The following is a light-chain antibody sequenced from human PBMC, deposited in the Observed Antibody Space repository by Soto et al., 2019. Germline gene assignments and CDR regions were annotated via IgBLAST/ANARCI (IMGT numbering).Light chain of an antibody. J-gene: IGKJ1*01. Sequence: EIVLTQSPATLSLSPGERATLSCRASQSVSSNLAWYQQKPGQAPSLLIYGAFTRATGIPARFSGTGSGTEFTLTISSLQSEDFAVYYCQQYNNWPRTFGQGTKVDIK. V-gene: IGKV3-15*01. CDR2: GAF. CDR3: QQYNNWPRT. CDR1: QSVSSN.